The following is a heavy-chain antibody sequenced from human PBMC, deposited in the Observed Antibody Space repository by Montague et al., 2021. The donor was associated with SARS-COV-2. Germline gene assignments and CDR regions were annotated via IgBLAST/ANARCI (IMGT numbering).Heavy chain of an antibody. D-gene: IGHD2-8*02. CDR1: GFWFSNHG. CDR3: ARDKSAVGVTCGDLNS. J-gene: IGHJ4*02. V-gene: IGHV3-48*03. Sequence: SLRLSCAAAGFWFSNHGMNWVRQAPGKGLEWVSYISPTGSTIYYADTVKGRFTISRDNAKNELYLQMNSLRADDTSMYYCARDKSAVGVTCGDLNSWGQGTLVTVSS. CDR2: ISPTGSTI.